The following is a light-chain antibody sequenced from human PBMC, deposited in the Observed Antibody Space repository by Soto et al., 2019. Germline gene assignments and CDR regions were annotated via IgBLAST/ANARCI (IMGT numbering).Light chain of an antibody. Sequence: EIQMTQSPSSLSASVGDRVTITCRASQGISNYLAWYQQKPGKVPKLLIYGASTLQSGVPSRLSGSGSGTDFTLISNNLQPEDVATYYCQKYDSAPWTFGQGTNVYIK. CDR1: QGISNY. CDR3: QKYDSAPWT. CDR2: GAS. J-gene: IGKJ1*01. V-gene: IGKV1-27*01.